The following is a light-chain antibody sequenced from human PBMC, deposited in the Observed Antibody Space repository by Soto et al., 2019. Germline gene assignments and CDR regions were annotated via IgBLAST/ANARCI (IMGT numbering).Light chain of an antibody. J-gene: IGKJ5*01. CDR3: IQDYNYWSA. V-gene: IGKV1-6*01. Sequence: IQMTQSPSTLSGSVGDSVTITCRASQDISSYLDWYQQKTGKAPQLLIYAASSLHSGVHSRFSGSRSGTDFTLTISRLQTEEFATYDCIQDYNYWSAFGQWKRGETK. CDR1: QDISSY. CDR2: AAS.